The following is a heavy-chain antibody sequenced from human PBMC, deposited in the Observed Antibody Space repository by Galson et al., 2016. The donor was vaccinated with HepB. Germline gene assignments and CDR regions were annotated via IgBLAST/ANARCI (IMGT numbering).Heavy chain of an antibody. CDR2: IFYSGST. Sequence: SETLSLTCTVSGTSISSYYWSWIRQPPGKGLEWIGYIFYSGSTNYNPSLGSRLTMSVDTSKNQVSLKLSSVTAADTAVYYCARLPRRRTRTTRPGRFDSWGQGTLVTVSS. CDR3: ARLPRRRTRTTRPGRFDS. CDR1: GTSISSYY. D-gene: IGHD1/OR15-1a*01. V-gene: IGHV4-59*08. J-gene: IGHJ5*01.